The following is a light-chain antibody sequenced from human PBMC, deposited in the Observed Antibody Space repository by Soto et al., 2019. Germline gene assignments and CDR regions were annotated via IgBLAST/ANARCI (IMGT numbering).Light chain of an antibody. V-gene: IGLV2-14*01. CDR3: SSYTSSSTPYV. CDR1: SSDVGGYNY. CDR2: DVS. J-gene: IGLJ1*01. Sequence: QSALTQPASVSGSPGQSITISCTGTSSDVGGYNYVSWYQQHPGKAPKLMIYDVSNRPSGVSNRFSGSKSGXTASXTISGLQAEDEADYYCSSYTSSSTPYVFGTGTKLTVL.